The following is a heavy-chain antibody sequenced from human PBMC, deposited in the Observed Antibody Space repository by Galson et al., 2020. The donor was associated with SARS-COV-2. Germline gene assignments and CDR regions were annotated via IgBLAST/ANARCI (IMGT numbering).Heavy chain of an antibody. Sequence: ETGGSLRLSCAASGFTFSSYSMSWVRQAPGKGLEWVSDISGRGDKTHYADSVQGRFTISRDNSKNTFYLQMNNLRADDSAVYYCSKGTQNSGYLSHDYWGQGTLVIVSS. CDR1: GFTFSSYS. J-gene: IGHJ4*02. CDR3: SKGTQNSGYLSHDY. D-gene: IGHD3-9*01. CDR2: ISGRGDKT. V-gene: IGHV3-23*01.